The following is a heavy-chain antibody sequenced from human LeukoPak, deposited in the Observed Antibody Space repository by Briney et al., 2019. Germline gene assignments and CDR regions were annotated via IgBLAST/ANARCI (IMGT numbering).Heavy chain of an antibody. J-gene: IGHJ4*02. CDR2: ISWNSATL. CDR1: GFTFSNAW. D-gene: IGHD5-18*01. CDR3: ARGTTAIYYFDY. V-gene: IGHV3-9*03. Sequence: GGSLRLSCAASGFTFSNAWMSWVRQAPGKGLEWVAGISWNSATLGYADSVKCRFTISRDNAKNSLYLQMNSLRDEDMALYYCARGTTAIYYFDYWGQGTLVTVSS.